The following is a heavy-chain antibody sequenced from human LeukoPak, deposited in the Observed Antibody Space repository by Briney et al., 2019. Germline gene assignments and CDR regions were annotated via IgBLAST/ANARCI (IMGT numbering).Heavy chain of an antibody. Sequence: GGSLRLSCAASGFSFITYWMSWVRQAPGKGLEWVANINQDGSVKYYVDSLKGRFTISRDTARNSLYLQMSSLRAEDTAIYYCVRDFYCHNGACFDFWGQGTLVTVSS. D-gene: IGHD2-8*01. J-gene: IGHJ4*02. V-gene: IGHV3-7*01. CDR3: VRDFYCHNGACFDF. CDR2: INQDGSVK. CDR1: GFSFITYW.